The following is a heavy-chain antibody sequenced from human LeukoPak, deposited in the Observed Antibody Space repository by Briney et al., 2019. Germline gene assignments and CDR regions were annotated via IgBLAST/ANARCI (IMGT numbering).Heavy chain of an antibody. V-gene: IGHV1-2*02. Sequence: ASVKVSCKASGYTFTGYYMHWVRQAPGQGLEWMGWISPNSGGTNYAQKLQGRVTMTTDTSTSTAYMELRSLRSDDTAVYYCARDRYRYCSGGSCLSYLYYFDYWGQGTLVTVSS. CDR1: GYTFTGYY. J-gene: IGHJ4*02. CDR3: ARDRYRYCSGGSCLSYLYYFDY. D-gene: IGHD2-15*01. CDR2: ISPNSGGT.